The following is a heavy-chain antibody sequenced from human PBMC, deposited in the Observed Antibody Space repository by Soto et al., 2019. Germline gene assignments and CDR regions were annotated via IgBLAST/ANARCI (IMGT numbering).Heavy chain of an antibody. D-gene: IGHD2-15*01. Sequence: EVQVLESGGGLVQPGGSLRLSCEGSGFTVSSHAMTWIRQAPGKGPEWVSTITADGGTYYADSVKGRFAMSRDTSESTLYLQMNSLRAEGTAAYYCAPHVSCSGGSCQYDAFAIRGQGTMVTVSS. CDR3: APHVSCSGGSCQYDAFAI. CDR1: GFTVSSHA. J-gene: IGHJ3*02. V-gene: IGHV3-23*01. CDR2: ITADGGT.